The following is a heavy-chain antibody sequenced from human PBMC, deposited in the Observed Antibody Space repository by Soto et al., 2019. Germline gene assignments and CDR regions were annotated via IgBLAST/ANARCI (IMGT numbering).Heavy chain of an antibody. Sequence: QVQLQESGPGLVKPSQTLSLICSVSGGSVSSGGYYWSWIRQHPGKGLEWIGYIYYSGSTYYNPSLKSRVTISVDTSKKQFSLKLSSVTAADTAVYYCARDMVRGIIGFDAWGQGTLVTVSS. CDR1: GGSVSSGGYY. J-gene: IGHJ4*02. CDR2: IYYSGST. CDR3: ARDMVRGIIGFDA. D-gene: IGHD3-10*01. V-gene: IGHV4-31*03.